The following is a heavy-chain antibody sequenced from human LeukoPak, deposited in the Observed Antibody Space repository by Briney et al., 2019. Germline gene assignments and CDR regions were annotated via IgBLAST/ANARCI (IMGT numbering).Heavy chain of an antibody. V-gene: IGHV6-1*01. J-gene: IGHJ4*02. D-gene: IGHD6-19*01. CDR1: GDSVSSNSAA. CDR2: TYYSSKWFI. Sequence: SQTLSLTCGISGDSVSSNSAAWNWIRQSPSRGLEWLGRTYYSSKWFINYAPFVKSRIIINPDTPKNQVSLQLNSVTPEDTAVYYCTRSDCSSGRCPGFDNWGQGTLVTVSS. CDR3: TRSDCSSGRCPGFDN.